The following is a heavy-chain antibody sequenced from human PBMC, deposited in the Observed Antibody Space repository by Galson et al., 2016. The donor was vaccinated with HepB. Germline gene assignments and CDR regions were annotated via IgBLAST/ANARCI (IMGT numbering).Heavy chain of an antibody. Sequence: SETLSLTCTVSGDSVSGGSNYWTWIRQPPGKGLEWIGYINYRGSTKYNPSLKRRVTISVDTSKNQFSLRLSSVTAADTAVYYCARTGDYYDSSGQLLGGGDYWGQGTLVTVSS. CDR3: ARTGDYYDSSGQLLGGGDY. CDR2: INYRGST. D-gene: IGHD3-22*01. CDR1: GDSVSGGSNY. J-gene: IGHJ4*02. V-gene: IGHV4-61*01.